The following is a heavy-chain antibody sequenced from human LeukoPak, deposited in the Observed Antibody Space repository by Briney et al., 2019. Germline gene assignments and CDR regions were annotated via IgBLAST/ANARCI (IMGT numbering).Heavy chain of an antibody. CDR1: GGSMSSYY. Sequence: SETLSLTCTVSGGSMSSYYWSWIRQPPGKGLEWIGYIYYSGGTNYNPSLKSRVTISVDTSKNQFSLRLGSVTAADTAVYYCTRVQSRLSWFDPWGQGTLVTVSS. CDR3: TRVQSRLSWFDP. CDR2: IYYSGGT. V-gene: IGHV4-59*12. J-gene: IGHJ5*02.